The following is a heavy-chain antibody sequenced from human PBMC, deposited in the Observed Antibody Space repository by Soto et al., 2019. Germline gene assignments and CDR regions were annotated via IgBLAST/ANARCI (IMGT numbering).Heavy chain of an antibody. D-gene: IGHD2-15*01. J-gene: IGHJ5*02. V-gene: IGHV4-39*01. CDR3: VRHRYCSGAPCYHLDHWFDP. CDR2: ISYSGST. CDR1: GGSIRTSCYS. Sequence: SETLSLTCTVSGGSIRTSCYSWGWIRRPPGKGLEGIATISYSGSTYYNPSPQSRVTMSVDTSKNQFSLNLSSVTAADTAVYFCVRHRYCSGAPCYHLDHWFDPWGQGTLVTVSS.